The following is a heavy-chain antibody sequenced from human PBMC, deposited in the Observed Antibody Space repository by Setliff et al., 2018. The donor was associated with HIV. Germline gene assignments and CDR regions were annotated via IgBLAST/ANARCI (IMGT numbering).Heavy chain of an antibody. CDR1: GGSISSSSYY. J-gene: IGHJ6*03. CDR2: IYYSGST. Sequence: SETLSLTCTVSGGSISSSSYYWGWIRQPPGKGLEWIGSIYYSGSTYYNPSLKSRVTTSVDTSKNQFSLKLSSVTAADTAVYYCARQEGYCSSTSCYAGCFMGYYYMDVWGKGTTVTVSS. CDR3: ARQEGYCSSTSCYAGCFMGYYYMDV. V-gene: IGHV4-39*01. D-gene: IGHD2-2*01.